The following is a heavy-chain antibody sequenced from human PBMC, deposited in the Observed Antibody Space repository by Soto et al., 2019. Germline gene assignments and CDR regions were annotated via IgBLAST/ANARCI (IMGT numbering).Heavy chain of an antibody. J-gene: IGHJ4*02. CDR1: GFTFNNYA. D-gene: IGHD3-10*01. CDR2: ISGGGDTT. Sequence: EVQLLESGGGLVQPGGSLRLSCAASGFTFNNYAMTWVRQAPGKGLEWVSAISGGGDTTSYADSVKGRITVSRDGSNNTLYLQMTSLRAEDTALYYCPKERGGSGSPTPRVDFWGQGTLVTVSS. CDR3: PKERGGSGSPTPRVDF. V-gene: IGHV3-23*01.